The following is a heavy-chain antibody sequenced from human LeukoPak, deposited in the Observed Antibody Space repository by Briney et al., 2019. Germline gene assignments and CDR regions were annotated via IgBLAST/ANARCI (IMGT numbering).Heavy chain of an antibody. CDR3: ASPRAVAGTAFDY. Sequence: GGSLRLSCAASGFTFSSYSTNWVRQAPGKGLEWVSSISSSSSYIYYADSVKGRFTISRDNAKNSLYLQMNSLRAEDTAVYYCASPRAVAGTAFDYWGQGTLVTVSS. V-gene: IGHV3-21*01. D-gene: IGHD6-19*01. CDR2: ISSSSSYI. J-gene: IGHJ4*02. CDR1: GFTFSSYS.